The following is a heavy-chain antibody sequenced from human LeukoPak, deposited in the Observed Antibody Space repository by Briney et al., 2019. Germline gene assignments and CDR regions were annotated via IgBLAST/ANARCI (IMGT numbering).Heavy chain of an antibody. CDR3: ARSSGWWSLDY. CDR1: GFTFSTAS. D-gene: IGHD6-19*01. J-gene: IGHJ4*02. Sequence: GGSLRLSCAASGFTFSTASLHWVRQAPGRGPEWVSAFDTGFGTYYPDSLKGRFTISRDNSKNTLFLQMNSLRAEDTAVYYCARSSGWWSLDYWGQGTLVTVSS. CDR2: FDTGFGT. V-gene: IGHV3-23*01.